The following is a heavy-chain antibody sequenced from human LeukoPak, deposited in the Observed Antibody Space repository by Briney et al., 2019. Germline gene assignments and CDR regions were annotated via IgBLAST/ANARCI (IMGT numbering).Heavy chain of an antibody. CDR2: IIPILGIA. J-gene: IGHJ5*02. V-gene: IGHV1-69*04. CDR3: ARDAHYGSGNNWFDP. D-gene: IGHD3-10*01. CDR1: GGTFSSYA. Sequence: SVKVSCKASGGTFSSYAISWVRQAPGQGLEWMGRIIPILGIANYAQKFQGRVTITADKSTSTAYMELSSLRSEDTAVYYCARDAHYGSGNNWFDPWGQGTLVTVPS.